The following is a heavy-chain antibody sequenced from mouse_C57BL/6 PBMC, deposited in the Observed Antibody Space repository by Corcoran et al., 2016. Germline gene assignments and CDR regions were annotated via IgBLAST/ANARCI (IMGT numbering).Heavy chain of an antibody. Sequence: EVQLQQSGPELVKPGASVKISCKASGYTFTDYYMNWVKQSHGKSLEWIGDINPNNGGTSYNQKFKGKATLTVDKSSSTAYMELRSLTSEDSAVYYCLTGGDYGRDYYAMDYWGQGTSVTVSS. CDR3: LTGGDYGRDYYAMDY. D-gene: IGHD1-1*01. CDR2: INPNNGGT. V-gene: IGHV1-26*01. J-gene: IGHJ4*01. CDR1: GYTFTDYY.